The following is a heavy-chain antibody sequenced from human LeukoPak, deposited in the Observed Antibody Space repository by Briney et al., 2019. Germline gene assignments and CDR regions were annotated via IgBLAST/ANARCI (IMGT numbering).Heavy chain of an antibody. Sequence: SETLSLTCAVYGGSFSGYFWSWIRQPPGKGLEWIGEINHTGSTNYNPSLKSRVTISVDTSKNQFSLKVSSVTDADTAVYYCARSKDYVWGTYRWALGCWGQGTLVTVSS. J-gene: IGHJ4*02. CDR3: ARSKDYVWGTYRWALGC. CDR1: GGSFSGYF. D-gene: IGHD3-16*02. CDR2: INHTGST. V-gene: IGHV4-34*01.